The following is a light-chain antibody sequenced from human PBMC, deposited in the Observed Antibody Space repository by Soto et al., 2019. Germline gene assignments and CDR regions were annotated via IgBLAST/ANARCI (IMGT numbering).Light chain of an antibody. CDR1: QNVSTF. CDR2: GAS. J-gene: IGKJ1*01. Sequence: EVVLTQSPATLSLSPGERATLSCRASQNVSTFLDWYQQKPGQAPRLLIYGASNRATGIPARFSGSGSGTDFTLTISRLEPEDFAVYYCQQHSHWPPWTFGQGTRVEIQ. V-gene: IGKV3-11*01. CDR3: QQHSHWPPWT.